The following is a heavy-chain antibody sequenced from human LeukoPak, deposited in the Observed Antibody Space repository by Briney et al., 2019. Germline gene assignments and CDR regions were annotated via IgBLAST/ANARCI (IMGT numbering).Heavy chain of an antibody. CDR3: ARFYSGPSGWFVLWFFDL. D-gene: IGHD6-19*01. CDR1: GGSVSSYY. V-gene: IGHV4-4*09. CDR2: IYNSENT. Sequence: KPSETLSLTCTVSGGSVSSYYWSWIRQPPGKGLEWIGYIYNSENTKYNSSLESRVAMSIGTSKNRLFLKLSSVTAADTAVYYCARFYSGPSGWFVLWFFDLWGRGTLVTVSS. J-gene: IGHJ2*01.